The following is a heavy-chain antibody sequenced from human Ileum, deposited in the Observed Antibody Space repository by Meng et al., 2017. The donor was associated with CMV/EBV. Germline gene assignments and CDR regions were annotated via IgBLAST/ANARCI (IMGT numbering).Heavy chain of an antibody. CDR2: SNTDGTTT. J-gene: IGHJ3*02. Sequence: GESLKISCAASGFTFTNFWMHWVRQAPGKGLVWVSRSNTDGTTTSYADSVKGRFTISRDNAKNTLYLQMDSLRAEDTAVYYCARDSNYAFHIWGQGTMVTVSS. CDR1: GFTFTNFW. D-gene: IGHD2-8*01. V-gene: IGHV3-74*01. CDR3: ARDSNYAFHI.